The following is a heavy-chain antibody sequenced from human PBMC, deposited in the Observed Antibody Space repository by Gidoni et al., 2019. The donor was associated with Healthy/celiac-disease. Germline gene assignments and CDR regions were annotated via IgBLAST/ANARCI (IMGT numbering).Heavy chain of an antibody. CDR3: ARQAGERFGEFTYDY. Sequence: SSSYYWGWIRQPPGKGLEWIGSSYYSGSTYYNPSLKSRVTISVDTSKNQFSLKLSSVTAEDTAVYYCARQAGERFGEFTYDYWGQGTLVTVSS. J-gene: IGHJ4*02. CDR1: SSSYY. D-gene: IGHD3-10*01. V-gene: IGHV4-39*01. CDR2: SYYSGST.